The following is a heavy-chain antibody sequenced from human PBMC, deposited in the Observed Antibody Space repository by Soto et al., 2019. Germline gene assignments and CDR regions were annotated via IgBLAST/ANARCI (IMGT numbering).Heavy chain of an antibody. J-gene: IGHJ4*02. Sequence: EVELLESGGGLVEPGGSLRLSCAASGFSFSTSDMTWVRQAPGKGLEYVSSINYSGRYMFYAGPLKGRFTISRDNAKNSLYVQMNSLRAEDTAVYYSASKSSSAMSGSDLVDYWGQGTLVVVSA. CDR1: GFSFSTSD. D-gene: IGHD3-3*01. V-gene: IGHV3-21*04. CDR2: INYSGRYM. CDR3: ASKSSSAMSGSDLVDY.